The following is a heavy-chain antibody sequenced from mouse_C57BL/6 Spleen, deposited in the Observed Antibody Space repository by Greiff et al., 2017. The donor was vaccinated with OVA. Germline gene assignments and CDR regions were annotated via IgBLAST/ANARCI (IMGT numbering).Heavy chain of an antibody. CDR2: SRNKANDYTT. CDR1: GFTFSDFY. V-gene: IGHV7-1*01. D-gene: IGHD3-1*01. J-gene: IGHJ3*01. CDR3: AISYSGAFAY. Sequence: DVKLVESGGGLVQSGRSLRLSCATSGFTFSDFYMEWVRQAPGKGLEWIAASRNKANDYTTEYSASVKGRFIVSRDTSQSILYLQMKALRAEDTAIYYCAISYSGAFAYWGQGTLVTVSA.